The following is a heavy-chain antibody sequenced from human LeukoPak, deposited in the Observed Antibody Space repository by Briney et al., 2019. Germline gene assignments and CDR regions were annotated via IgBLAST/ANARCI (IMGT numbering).Heavy chain of an antibody. V-gene: IGHV4-31*03. CDR2: IHHSGRS. J-gene: IGHJ4*02. Sequence: KTSQTLSLTCTVSADSLSGGGHYWAWIRQFPGKGLESIGFIHHSGRSRHNPSLKDRVAISVDTSRKQFALKLSSVTAADTAMYYCARGGNRFGGFYFDYWGQGIQVIVSS. CDR3: ARGGNRFGGFYFDY. CDR1: ADSLSGGGHY. D-gene: IGHD3-10*01.